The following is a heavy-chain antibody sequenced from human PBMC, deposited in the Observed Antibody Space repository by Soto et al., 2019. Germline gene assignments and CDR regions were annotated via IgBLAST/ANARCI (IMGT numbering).Heavy chain of an antibody. D-gene: IGHD3-10*01. J-gene: IGHJ6*02. CDR1: GASITSDDYF. CDR3: ARGSMSRGGLSLDV. CDR2: CYYTGST. V-gene: IGHV4-30-4*01. Sequence: QVQLQESGPGLVKPSQTLSLTCTVSGASITSDDYFWGWIRQPPGQGLEWTAFCYYTGSTYYNPSLKCRATISVDTAKFQCSLRLLSVTAADSAVYSCARGSMSRGGLSLDVLGQGITVTVSS.